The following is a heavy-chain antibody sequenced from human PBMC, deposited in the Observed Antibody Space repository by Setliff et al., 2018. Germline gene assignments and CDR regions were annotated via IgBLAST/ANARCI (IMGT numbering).Heavy chain of an antibody. V-gene: IGHV4-34*01. CDR2: INQSGST. J-gene: IGHJ4*02. Sequence: SETLSLTCGGYGGSISDYYWSWIRQPPGKGLEWIGEINQSGSTTYNPSLKSRVTISVDTSKNQFSLKLSSVTAADTAVYYCARTPDGFLGDGYNLNTLGYFDSWGQGTLVTVSS. CDR3: ARTPDGFLGDGYNLNTLGYFDS. D-gene: IGHD3-3*01. CDR1: GGSISDYY.